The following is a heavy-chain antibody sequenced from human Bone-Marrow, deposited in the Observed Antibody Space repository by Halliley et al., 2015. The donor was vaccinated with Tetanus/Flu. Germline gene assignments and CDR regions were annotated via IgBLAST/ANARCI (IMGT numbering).Heavy chain of an antibody. V-gene: IGHV4-39*01. J-gene: IGHJ6*02. CDR2: IHYSGST. CDR3: ARGLGMDV. CDR1: GGSLSSGSHY. Sequence: TLSLTCTVSGGSLSSGSHYWGWIRQPPGKGLEWIGSIHYSGSTYYNPSLKSRVTISVDTSKNQFSLKLSSVTAADRAVYYCARGLGMDVWGQGTTATVSS.